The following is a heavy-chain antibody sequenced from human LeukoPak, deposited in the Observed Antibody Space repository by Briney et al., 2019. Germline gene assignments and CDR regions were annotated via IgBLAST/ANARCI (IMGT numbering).Heavy chain of an antibody. Sequence: GGSLRLSCAASGFTFSNYWMSWVRQAPGKGLEWVADIKQDGSVKSYVDSVKGRFTISRDNAQNSLYLQMNSLRAEDTAVYYCGIRLSYWGQGTPVTVSS. CDR3: GIRLSY. CDR1: GFTFSNYW. J-gene: IGHJ4*02. V-gene: IGHV3-7*01. CDR2: IKQDGSVK.